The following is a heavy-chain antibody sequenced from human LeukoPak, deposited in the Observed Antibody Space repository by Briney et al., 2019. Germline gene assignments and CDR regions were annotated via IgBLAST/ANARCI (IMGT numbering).Heavy chain of an antibody. V-gene: IGHV4-34*01. CDR3: ARGQFWSGYSI. CDR2: ISHRRST. CDR1: GGSFSGYY. Sequence: SETLSLTCAVYGGSFSGYYWSWIRQPPGKGLEWIGEISHRRSTNYNPSLKSRVTMSVDTSKNQFSLNLSSVTAADTAVYYCARGQFWSGYSIWGQGTLVTVSS. D-gene: IGHD3-3*02. J-gene: IGHJ4*02.